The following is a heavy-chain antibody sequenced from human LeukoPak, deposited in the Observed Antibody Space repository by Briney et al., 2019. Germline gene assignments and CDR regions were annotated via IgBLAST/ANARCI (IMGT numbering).Heavy chain of an antibody. Sequence: NPSETLSLTCTVSGGSISSYYLSWIRQPPGKGLEWIGDIYYSGSTNYNPSLKSRVTISVDTSKNQFSLKLSSVTAADTAVYYCARQGDSSGWYYYYYMDVWGKGTTVTVSS. V-gene: IGHV4-59*08. CDR1: GGSISSYY. CDR2: IYYSGST. D-gene: IGHD6-19*01. J-gene: IGHJ6*03. CDR3: ARQGDSSGWYYYYYMDV.